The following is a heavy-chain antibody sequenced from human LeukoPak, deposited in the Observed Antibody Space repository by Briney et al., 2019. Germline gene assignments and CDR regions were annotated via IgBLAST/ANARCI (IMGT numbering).Heavy chain of an antibody. CDR1: EFSVGSNY. CDR3: AASYQLLLDFDY. CDR2: IYSGGST. D-gene: IGHD2-2*01. V-gene: IGHV3-66*01. Sequence: GGSLRLSCAASEFSVGSNYMTWVRQAPGKGLEWVSLIYSGGSTYYADSVKGRFTISRDNSKNTLYLQMNSLRAEDTAVYYCAASYQLLLDFDYWGQGTLVTVSS. J-gene: IGHJ4*02.